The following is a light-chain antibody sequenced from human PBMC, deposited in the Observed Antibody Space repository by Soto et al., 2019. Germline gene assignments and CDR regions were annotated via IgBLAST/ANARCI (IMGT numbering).Light chain of an antibody. CDR1: SSDVGAYNY. CDR3: SSYTSSNTLV. V-gene: IGLV2-14*01. J-gene: IGLJ2*01. CDR2: EVS. Sequence: QSVLTQPASVSGSPGQSITISCTGTSSDVGAYNYVSWYQQHPGKAPKLMIFEVSDRPSGVSNRFSGSKSGNTASLTISGLQPEDEADHYCSSYTSSNTLVFGGGTKVTVL.